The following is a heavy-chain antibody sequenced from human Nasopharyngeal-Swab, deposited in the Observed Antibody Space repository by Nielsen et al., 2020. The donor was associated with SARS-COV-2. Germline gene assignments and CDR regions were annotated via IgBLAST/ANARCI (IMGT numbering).Heavy chain of an antibody. J-gene: IGHJ4*02. V-gene: IGHV3-7*01. Sequence: GESLKISCVGTGFTFSSFWMNWVRQAPGKGLEWVANIKGDGSARYYVDSVRGRFTVSRDNAKNSLYLQMNSLRVEDTALYYCVKHQGSSSDQWGQGTLVTVSS. CDR1: GFTFSSFW. CDR2: IKGDGSAR. CDR3: VKHQGSSSDQ.